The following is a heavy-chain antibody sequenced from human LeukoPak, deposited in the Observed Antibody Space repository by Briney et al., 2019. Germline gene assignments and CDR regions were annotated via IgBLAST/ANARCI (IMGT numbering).Heavy chain of an antibody. Sequence: SETLSLTCAVSGYSISSGYYWGWIRQPPGKGLEWIGSIYHSGSTYYNPSLKSRVTISVDTSKNQFSLKLSSVTAADTAVYYCARGRNDFWSVNYYYYMDVWSKGTPVTVSS. CDR2: IYHSGST. CDR3: ARGRNDFWSVNYYYYMDV. D-gene: IGHD3-3*01. J-gene: IGHJ6*03. CDR1: GYSISSGYY. V-gene: IGHV4-38-2*01.